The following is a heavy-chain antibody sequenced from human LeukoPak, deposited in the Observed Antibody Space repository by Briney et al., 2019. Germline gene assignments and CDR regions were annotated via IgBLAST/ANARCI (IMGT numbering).Heavy chain of an antibody. Sequence: ASVKVSCKASGYTFTSYAMHWVRQAPGQRLEWMGWINAGNGNTKYSQEFQGRVTITRDTSASTAYVELSSLRSEDMAVYYCARAGGSSSGEFDYWGQGTLVTVSS. J-gene: IGHJ4*02. D-gene: IGHD1-26*01. CDR1: GYTFTSYA. V-gene: IGHV1-3*03. CDR2: INAGNGNT. CDR3: ARAGGSSSGEFDY.